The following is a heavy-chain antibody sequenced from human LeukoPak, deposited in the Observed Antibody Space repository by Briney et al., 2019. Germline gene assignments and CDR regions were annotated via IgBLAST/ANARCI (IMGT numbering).Heavy chain of an antibody. Sequence: KPSETLSLTRTVSGGSISSSKYYWGWIRQPPGKGLEWIGSIYYSGSTYYNPSLKSRVTISVDTSKNQFSLKLSSVTAADTAVYYCARGQVNARSRFDPWGQGTLVTVSS. V-gene: IGHV4-39*01. CDR3: ARGQVNARSRFDP. J-gene: IGHJ5*02. CDR1: GGSISSSKYY. D-gene: IGHD3-22*01. CDR2: IYYSGST.